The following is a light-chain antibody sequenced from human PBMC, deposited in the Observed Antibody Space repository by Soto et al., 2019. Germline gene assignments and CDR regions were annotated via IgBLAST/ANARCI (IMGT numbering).Light chain of an antibody. V-gene: IGLV2-18*02. Sequence: QSALTQPPSVSGSPGQPVTISCTGTSSDVGSYNRVSWYQQPPGTAPKFMIYEVSNRPSGVPDRFSGSKSGNTASLTISGLQDEDEADYYCSSYTSSSTVVFGGGTKLTVL. CDR3: SSYTSSSTVV. J-gene: IGLJ2*01. CDR1: SSDVGSYNR. CDR2: EVS.